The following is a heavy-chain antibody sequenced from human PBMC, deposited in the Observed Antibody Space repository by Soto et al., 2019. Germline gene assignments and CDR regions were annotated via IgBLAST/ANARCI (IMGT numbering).Heavy chain of an antibody. J-gene: IGHJ3*02. Sequence: SLRLSCAASGFTVSSNYMSWVRQAPGKGLEWVSVIYSGGSTYYADSVKGRFTISRDNSKNTLYLQMNSLRVEDTAVYYCARAQVTTLSFDIWGQGTMVTVSS. CDR3: ARAQVTTLSFDI. CDR1: GFTVSSNY. D-gene: IGHD4-17*01. V-gene: IGHV3-66*01. CDR2: IYSGGST.